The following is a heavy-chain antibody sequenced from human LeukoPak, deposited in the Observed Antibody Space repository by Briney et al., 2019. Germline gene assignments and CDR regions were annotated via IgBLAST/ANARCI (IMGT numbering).Heavy chain of an antibody. CDR3: AREGPRGNSQFDY. D-gene: IGHD2/OR15-2a*01. CDR2: IWYNGSNK. Sequence: GGSLRLSCAASGFTFSNYGMHWVRQAPGKGLEWVALIWYNGSNKYYTDSVKGRLTISRDNSKDTLFLQMNSLRAEDTAVYYCAREGPRGNSQFDYWGQGTLVTVSS. CDR1: GFTFSNYG. J-gene: IGHJ4*02. V-gene: IGHV3-33*01.